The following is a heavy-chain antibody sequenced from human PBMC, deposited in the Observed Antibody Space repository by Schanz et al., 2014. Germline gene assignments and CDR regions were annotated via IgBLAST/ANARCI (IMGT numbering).Heavy chain of an antibody. CDR1: GYTFTSYG. CDR3: VRDAGWAFGDYHGMDV. D-gene: IGHD3-10*01. CDR2: ISAYNGHT. J-gene: IGHJ6*02. Sequence: QGQLVQSGAEVKKPGASVKVSCKASGYTFTSYGITWVRQAPGQGLEWMGWISAYNGHTNYAEKVHGRVTMTTDTSTSTAYMELRSLISDDTAVYYCVRDAGWAFGDYHGMDVWGQGTSVTVSS. V-gene: IGHV1-18*01.